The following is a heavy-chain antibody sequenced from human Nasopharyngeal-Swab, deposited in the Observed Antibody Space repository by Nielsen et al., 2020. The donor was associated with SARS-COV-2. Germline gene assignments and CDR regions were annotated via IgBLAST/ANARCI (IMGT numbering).Heavy chain of an antibody. CDR3: ARDQDYYDFWSGYLGSYGMDV. V-gene: IGHV4-4*07. D-gene: IGHD3-3*01. Sequence: SETLSLTCTVSGGSISSYYWSWIRQPAGKGLEWIGRIYTRGSTTYNPSLKSRVTMSVDTSKNQFSLKLSSVTAADTAVYYCARDQDYYDFWSGYLGSYGMDVWGQGTTVTVSS. CDR2: IYTRGST. CDR1: GGSISSYY. J-gene: IGHJ6*02.